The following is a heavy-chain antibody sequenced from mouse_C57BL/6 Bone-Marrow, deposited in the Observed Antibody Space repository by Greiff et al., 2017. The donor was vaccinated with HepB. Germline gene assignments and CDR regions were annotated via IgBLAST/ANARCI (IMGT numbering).Heavy chain of an antibody. J-gene: IGHJ2*01. CDR3: ARNPPITTVVATDYFDY. CDR1: GFTFSDYG. V-gene: IGHV5-17*01. CDR2: ISSGSSTI. D-gene: IGHD1-1*01. Sequence: EVQGVESGGGLVKPGGSLKLSCAASGFTFSDYGMHWVRQAPEKGLEWVAYISSGSSTIYYADTVKGRFTISRDNAKNTLFLQMTSLRSEDTAMYYCARNPPITTVVATDYFDYWGQGTTLTVSS.